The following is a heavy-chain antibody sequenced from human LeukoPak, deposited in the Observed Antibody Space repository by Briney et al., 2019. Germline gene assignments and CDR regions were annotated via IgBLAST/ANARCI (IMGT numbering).Heavy chain of an antibody. Sequence: SGGSLRLSCTASGFTFSYYGMGWVRQAPGKGLEWVSCISDSGDFTDFADSMKGRFTISRDNSKSTLSLQMDSLRADDTAFYYCVRDARRTSGWYYFDSWGQGVLVTVSS. CDR3: VRDARRTSGWYYFDS. J-gene: IGHJ4*02. CDR2: ISDSGDFT. CDR1: GFTFSYYG. V-gene: IGHV3-23*01. D-gene: IGHD6-19*01.